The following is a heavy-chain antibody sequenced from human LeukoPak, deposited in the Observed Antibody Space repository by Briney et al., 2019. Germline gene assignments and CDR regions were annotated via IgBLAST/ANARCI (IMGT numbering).Heavy chain of an antibody. J-gene: IGHJ4*02. CDR2: IYHSGST. CDR1: GNSISSGYY. V-gene: IGHV4-38-2*02. Sequence: PSETLSLTCSVSGNSISSGYYWGWIRPPPGKGLEWIATIYHSGSTYYNPSLKSRVTISVDTSKNQFSLKLNSMTAADTAVYFCAGDFWTGYYFRDWGQGTLVTVSS. CDR3: AGDFWTGYYFRD. D-gene: IGHD3/OR15-3a*01.